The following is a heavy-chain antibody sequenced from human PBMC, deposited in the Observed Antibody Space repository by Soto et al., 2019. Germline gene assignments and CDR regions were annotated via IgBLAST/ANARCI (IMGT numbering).Heavy chain of an antibody. CDR3: AKDGITVWSSSWRRYYYYGMDV. D-gene: IGHD6-13*01. Sequence: PGGSLRLSCAASGFTFSSYGMHWVRQAPGKGLELVAVISYDGSNKYYAYSVKGRFTISRDNSKNTLYLQVNSMRAEDTAVYYCAKDGITVWSSSWRRYYYYGMDVLGQGTTVTASS. J-gene: IGHJ6*02. CDR2: ISYDGSNK. V-gene: IGHV3-30*18. CDR1: GFTFSSYG.